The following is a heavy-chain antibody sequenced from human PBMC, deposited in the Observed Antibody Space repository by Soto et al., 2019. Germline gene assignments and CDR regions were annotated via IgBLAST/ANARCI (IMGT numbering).Heavy chain of an antibody. Sequence: EVQLLESGGGLVQPGGSLRLSCAASGFTFSSYSMSWVRQAPGKGLEWVSHITATGGTTYYADSVKGRFTISRDTSRNTLDLQMDSLRAEDTALYFCAKCMQVNWNYDAFHIWGQGTMVTVSS. D-gene: IGHD1-7*01. CDR2: ITATGGTT. V-gene: IGHV3-23*01. CDR1: GFTFSSYS. J-gene: IGHJ3*02. CDR3: AKCMQVNWNYDAFHI.